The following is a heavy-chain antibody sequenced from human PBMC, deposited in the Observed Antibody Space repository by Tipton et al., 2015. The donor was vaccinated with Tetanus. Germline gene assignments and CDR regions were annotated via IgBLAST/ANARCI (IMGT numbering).Heavy chain of an antibody. CDR2: LNHSGST. V-gene: IGHV4-34*01. D-gene: IGHD5-18*01. CDR3: ARKRRGCSYGPPQYYFDY. Sequence: TLSLTCAVYGGSFSGYYWSWIRQPPGKGLEWIGELNHSGSTNYNPSLKSRVTISVDTSKNHFSLKLSSVTAADTAVYYCARKRRGCSYGPPQYYFDYWGQGTLVNVSS. CDR1: GGSFSGYY. J-gene: IGHJ4*02.